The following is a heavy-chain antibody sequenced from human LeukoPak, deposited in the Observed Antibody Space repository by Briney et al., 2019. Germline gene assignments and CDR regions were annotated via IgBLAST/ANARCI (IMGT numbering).Heavy chain of an antibody. CDR2: IYTGGST. D-gene: IGHD3-10*01. CDR3: ARDGADTGGFDY. V-gene: IGHV3-66*02. J-gene: IGHJ4*02. Sequence: PGGSLRLSCTASGFTVSSNYMSWVRQAPGEGLEWVSVIYTGGSTYYADSVKGRFTISRDNSKNTLYLQMNSLRAEDTAVYYCARDGADTGGFDYWGQGTLVTVSS. CDR1: GFTVSSNY.